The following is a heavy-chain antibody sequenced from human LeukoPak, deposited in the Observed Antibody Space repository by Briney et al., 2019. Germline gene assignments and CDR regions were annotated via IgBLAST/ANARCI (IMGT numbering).Heavy chain of an antibody. Sequence: SGPTLVKPTQTLTLTCTFSGFSLSTSGVGVGWIRQPPGKTLEWLAIIYWDDDKRYRPSLKSRLSITKDTSKNQVVLTMTNMDPVDTATYYCAHRRDDDVLVRPNDAFDIWGQGTMVTVSS. CDR1: GFSLSTSGVG. D-gene: IGHD6-13*01. V-gene: IGHV2-5*02. J-gene: IGHJ3*02. CDR3: AHRRDDDVLVRPNDAFDI. CDR2: IYWDDDK.